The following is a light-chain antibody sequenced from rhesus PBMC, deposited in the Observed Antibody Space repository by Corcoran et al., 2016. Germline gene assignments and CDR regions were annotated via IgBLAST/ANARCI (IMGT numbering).Light chain of an antibody. CDR3: QQYSNGPRT. Sequence: EIVMTQSPVTLSLFPGESATLSCRASQTVSSSLAWYQQKPGQPPRLLIYVASSRATGIPDRFSGRGSGTEFTLTISSLQPEDFAVYYCQQYSNGPRTFGQGTKVEIK. CDR1: QTVSSS. V-gene: IGKV3-42*03. J-gene: IGKJ1*01. CDR2: VAS.